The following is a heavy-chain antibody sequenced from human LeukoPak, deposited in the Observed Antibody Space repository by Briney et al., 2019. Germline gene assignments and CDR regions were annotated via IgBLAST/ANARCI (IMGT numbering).Heavy chain of an antibody. J-gene: IGHJ4*02. CDR2: IWYDGSNK. CDR1: GFTFSSYG. V-gene: IGHV3-33*01. D-gene: IGHD4-17*01. CDR3: ARDLYGDYQAYYFDY. Sequence: GGSLRLSCAASGFTFSSYGTHWVRQAPGKGLEWVAVIWYDGSNKYYADSVKGRFTISRDNSKNTLYLQLNSLRAEDTAVYYCARDLYGDYQAYYFDYWGQGTLVTVSS.